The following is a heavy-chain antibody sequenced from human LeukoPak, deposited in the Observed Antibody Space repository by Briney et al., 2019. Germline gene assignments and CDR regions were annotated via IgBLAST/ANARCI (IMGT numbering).Heavy chain of an antibody. Sequence: GGFLRLSCAASGFTFSSYAMSWVRQAPGKGLEWVSAISGSGGSTYYADSVKGRFTISRDNSKNTLYLQMNSLRAEDTAVYYCAKDRYQWYYFDYWGQGTLVTVSS. CDR1: GFTFSSYA. V-gene: IGHV3-23*01. J-gene: IGHJ4*02. CDR3: AKDRYQWYYFDY. CDR2: ISGSGGST. D-gene: IGHD2-2*01.